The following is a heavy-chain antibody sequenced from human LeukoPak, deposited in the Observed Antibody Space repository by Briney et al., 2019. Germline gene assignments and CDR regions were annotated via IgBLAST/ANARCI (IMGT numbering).Heavy chain of an antibody. V-gene: IGHV3-48*02. Sequence: GGSLRLSCAASGFTFSSYRMNWVCQAPGKGLEWVSHISTSSSIIYYADSVEGRFTISRDNAKNSLYLQMNSLRDEDTAVYYCARKGIGNWGSDYWGQGTLVTVSS. CDR1: GFTFSSYR. CDR2: ISTSSSII. J-gene: IGHJ4*02. CDR3: ARKGIGNWGSDY. D-gene: IGHD7-27*01.